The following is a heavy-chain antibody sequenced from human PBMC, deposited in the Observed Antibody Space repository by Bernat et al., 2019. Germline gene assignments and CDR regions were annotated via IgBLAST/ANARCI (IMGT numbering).Heavy chain of an antibody. CDR2: ISGSGCST. CDR3: AKANFAWSFQTCAS. Sequence: EVQVVESGGGLVQPGGSLRLSCAGTGFTFSTYAMGWVRQAPGKRLEWVSAISGSGCSTYYADSVQGRFTITRDNSRNTVSLQMKNLMDVDAALYCCAKANFAWSFQTCASWGQGAPVTDSS. J-gene: IGHJ5*02. V-gene: IGHV3-23*04. D-gene: IGHD3-3*01. CDR1: GFTFSTYA.